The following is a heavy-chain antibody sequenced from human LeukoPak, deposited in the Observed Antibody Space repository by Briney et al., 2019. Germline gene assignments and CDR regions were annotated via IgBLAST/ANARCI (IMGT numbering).Heavy chain of an antibody. CDR3: ARGPSGYHNT. Sequence: GRSLRLSCAASGFTFSSYGMHWVRQAPGKWLEWVAVISYDGSNKYYADSVKGRFTISRDNSKNTLYLQMNSLRAEDTAVYYCARGPSGYHNTGGQGTLVTVSS. J-gene: IGHJ4*02. V-gene: IGHV3-30*03. CDR1: GFTFSSYG. D-gene: IGHD5-12*01. CDR2: ISYDGSNK.